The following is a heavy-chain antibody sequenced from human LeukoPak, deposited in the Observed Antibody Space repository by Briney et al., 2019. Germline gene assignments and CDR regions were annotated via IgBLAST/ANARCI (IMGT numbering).Heavy chain of an antibody. CDR2: IKQDGTEK. CDR1: GFTFSTYV. Sequence: GGSLRLSCAASGFTFSTYVMTWVRQAPGKGLEWVANIKQDGTEKYYVDSVKGRFTISRDNAKNSLYLQMNSLRAEDTAVYYCARDSEWGLLRSDYWGQGTLVTVSS. V-gene: IGHV3-7*05. CDR3: ARDSEWGLLRSDY. J-gene: IGHJ4*02. D-gene: IGHD1-26*01.